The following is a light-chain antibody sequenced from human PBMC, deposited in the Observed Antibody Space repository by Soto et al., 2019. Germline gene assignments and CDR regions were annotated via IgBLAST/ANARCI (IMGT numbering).Light chain of an antibody. CDR3: QAYDYSLTAFV. CDR1: NSNLGAGYD. CDR2: GNR. Sequence: QSVLTQPPSVSGAPGQRVTISCTGNNSNLGAGYDVHWYQQLPGAAPKLVVFGNRNRPSGVPERFSGSKSGTSASLAITGLQAEDEADYCCQAYDYSLTAFVFGGGTKLTVL. J-gene: IGLJ3*02. V-gene: IGLV1-40*01.